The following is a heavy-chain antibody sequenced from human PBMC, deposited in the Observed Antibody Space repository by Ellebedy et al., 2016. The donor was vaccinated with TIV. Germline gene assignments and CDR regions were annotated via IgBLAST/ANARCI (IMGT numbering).Heavy chain of an antibody. Sequence: SETLSLTCTVPGGSISSYYWSWIRQPPGKGLEWIGYIYYSGSTNYNPSLKRRVTLSVDTSKNQFSLKLSSVTAAEPAVYYCARHLMDTAMNYGMDVWGQGTTVTVSS. CDR2: IYYSGST. J-gene: IGHJ6*02. D-gene: IGHD5-18*01. CDR3: ARHLMDTAMNYGMDV. V-gene: IGHV4-59*08. CDR1: GGSISSYY.